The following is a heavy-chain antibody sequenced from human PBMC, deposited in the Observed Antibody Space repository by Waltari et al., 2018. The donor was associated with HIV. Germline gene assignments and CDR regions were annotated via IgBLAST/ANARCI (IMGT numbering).Heavy chain of an antibody. J-gene: IGHJ4*02. CDR2: ISHSGVNT. Sequence: EVQLLESGGALVQPGGSLRLSFAASGFPFGKSPLRWVRQGPGKGLEWVSSISHSGVNTYYADSVKGRVTISRDNAMNTMFLQINSLRAEDTAVYYCAKDREGEVVLYSVDYWGQGTLVTVSS. V-gene: IGHV3-23*01. D-gene: IGHD2-15*01. CDR1: GFPFGKSP. CDR3: AKDREGEVVLYSVDY.